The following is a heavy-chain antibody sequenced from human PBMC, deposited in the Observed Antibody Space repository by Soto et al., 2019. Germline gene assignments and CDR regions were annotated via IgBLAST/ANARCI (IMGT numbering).Heavy chain of an antibody. CDR2: INSDGSST. J-gene: IGHJ6*02. D-gene: IGHD1-26*01. CDR1: GFTFSSYW. V-gene: IGHV3-74*01. Sequence: GGSLRLSCAASGFTFSSYWMHWVRQAPGKGLVWVSRINSDGSSTSYADSVKGRFTISRDNAKNTLYLQMNSLRAEDTAVYYCARDLRVGATIYYYYGMDVWGQGTTVTVSS. CDR3: ARDLRVGATIYYYYGMDV.